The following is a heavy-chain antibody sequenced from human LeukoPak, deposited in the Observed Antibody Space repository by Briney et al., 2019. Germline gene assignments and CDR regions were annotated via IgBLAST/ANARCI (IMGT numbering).Heavy chain of an antibody. CDR1: GGSISSSSYY. V-gene: IGHV4-39*01. D-gene: IGHD4-17*01. CDR2: IYYSGST. Sequence: PSETLSLTCTVSGGSISSSSYYWGWIRQPPGKGLEWIGSIYYSGSTYYNPSLKSRVTISVETSKNQFSLKLSSVTAADTAVYYCARRRARHDYGDYVWGQGTLVTVSS. CDR3: ARRRARHDYGDYV. J-gene: IGHJ4*02.